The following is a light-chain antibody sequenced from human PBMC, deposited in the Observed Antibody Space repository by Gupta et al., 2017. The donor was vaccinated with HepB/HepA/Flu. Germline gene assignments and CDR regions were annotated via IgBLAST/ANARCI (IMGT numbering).Light chain of an antibody. V-gene: IGKV1-39*01. J-gene: IGKJ1*01. CDR1: QSIGTY. CDR3: QQSLSSPPT. Sequence: IQMTQSPASLSASVGDTITITCRASQSIGTYLNWYQQKLGQAPKLLFHGASSLHSGVPSRFSGSGSGTDFTLTITSLQANDSAVYFCQQSLSSPPTFGQGTKVE. CDR2: GAS.